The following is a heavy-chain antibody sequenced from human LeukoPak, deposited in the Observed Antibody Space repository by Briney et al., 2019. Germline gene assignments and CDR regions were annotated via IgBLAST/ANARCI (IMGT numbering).Heavy chain of an antibody. CDR1: GFTFDDYA. D-gene: IGHD6-19*01. CDR2: ISWNSGSI. J-gene: IGHJ4*02. V-gene: IGHV3-9*01. Sequence: GGSLRLSCAASGFTFDDYAMHWVRQAPGKGLEWVSGISWNSGSIGYADSVKGRFTISRDNAKNSLYLQMNSLRAEDTALYYCAKDTGLGYSSGWSDYWGQGTLVTVSS. CDR3: AKDTGLGYSSGWSDY.